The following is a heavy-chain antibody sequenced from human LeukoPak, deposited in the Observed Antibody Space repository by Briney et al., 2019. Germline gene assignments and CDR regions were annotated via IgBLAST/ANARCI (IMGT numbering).Heavy chain of an antibody. V-gene: IGHV1-46*01. D-gene: IGHD1-14*01. Sequence: GASVNVSCKASVYTLTSYYMHWVRQAPGQGLEWMGIINPSGGDTSYAQKFQGRLTMTRDTSTNTVYMELTSLRSEDTAVYYCAREVMDNLRFDYWGQGTLVTVSS. CDR3: AREVMDNLRFDY. CDR1: VYTLTSYY. J-gene: IGHJ4*02. CDR2: INPSGGDT.